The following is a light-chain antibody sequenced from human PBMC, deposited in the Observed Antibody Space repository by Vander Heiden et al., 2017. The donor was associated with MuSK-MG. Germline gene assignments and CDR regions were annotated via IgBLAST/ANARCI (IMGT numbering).Light chain of an antibody. Sequence: DTQMTQSPTTLSASVGDRVTISCRASQNVSTWLAWYQQKPGKAPKLLIYEASTLQSGVPSRFSGSGSGTEFTLTISSLQPDDFANYYYQQYNTYSLTFGGGTKVEV. V-gene: IGKV1-5*03. CDR1: QNVSTW. CDR2: EAS. CDR3: QQYNTYSLT. J-gene: IGKJ4*01.